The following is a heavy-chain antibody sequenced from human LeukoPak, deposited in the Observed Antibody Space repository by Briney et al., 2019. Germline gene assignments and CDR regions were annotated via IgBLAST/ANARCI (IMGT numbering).Heavy chain of an antibody. D-gene: IGHD3-22*01. CDR1: GGSISSYY. V-gene: IGHV4-59*01. Sequence: SETLSLTCTVSGGSISSYYWSWIRQPPGKGLEWIGYIYYSGSTNYNPSLKSRVTISVDTSKNQFFLKLSSVTAADTAVYYCARRGYYDSSGYYFDYWGQGTLVTVSS. CDR3: ARRGYYDSSGYYFDY. J-gene: IGHJ4*02. CDR2: IYYSGST.